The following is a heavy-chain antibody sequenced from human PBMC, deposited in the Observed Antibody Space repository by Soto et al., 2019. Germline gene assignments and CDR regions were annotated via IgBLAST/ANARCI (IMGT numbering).Heavy chain of an antibody. CDR2: ISGSGGST. V-gene: IGHV3-23*01. Sequence: GGSLRLSCAASGFTFSSYAMSWVRQAPGKGLEWVSAISGSGGSTYYADSVKGRFTISRDNSKNTLYLQMNSLRAEDTAVYYCAKVGCSGTSYYSHHYYGMDVWGQGTTVTVSS. D-gene: IGHD2-2*01. J-gene: IGHJ6*02. CDR3: AKVGCSGTSYYSHHYYGMDV. CDR1: GFTFSSYA.